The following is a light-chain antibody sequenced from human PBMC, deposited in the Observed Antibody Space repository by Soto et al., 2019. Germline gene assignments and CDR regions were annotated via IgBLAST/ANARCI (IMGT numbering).Light chain of an antibody. CDR3: SSFTVTYTRV. CDR1: SSDVGTYNS. CDR2: DVT. J-gene: IGLJ3*02. V-gene: IGLV2-11*01. Sequence: QSALTQPRSVSGAPGQSVTISCTGTSSDVGTYNSVSWYQQHPGKVPKLVIYDVTTRPSGVPDRFSGSKSDNTASLTISGLQAEDEADYYCSSFTVTYTRVFGGGTKVTVL.